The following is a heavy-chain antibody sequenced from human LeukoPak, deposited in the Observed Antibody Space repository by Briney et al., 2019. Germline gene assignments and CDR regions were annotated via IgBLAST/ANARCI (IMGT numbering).Heavy chain of an antibody. CDR3: ARDLVAGTIDY. D-gene: IGHD6-19*01. Sequence: GGSLRLSCAASGFTFSSYAMHWVRQAPGKGLEWVAVISYDGSNKYYADSVKGRFTISRDNSKNTPYLQMNSLRAEDTAVYYCARDLVAGTIDYWGQGTLVTVSS. CDR1: GFTFSSYA. CDR2: ISYDGSNK. V-gene: IGHV3-30-3*01. J-gene: IGHJ4*02.